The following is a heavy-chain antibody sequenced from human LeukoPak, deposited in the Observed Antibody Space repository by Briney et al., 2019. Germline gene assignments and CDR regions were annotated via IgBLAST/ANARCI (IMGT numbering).Heavy chain of an antibody. Sequence: GRSLRLSCAASGFTFDDYAMHWVRQGPGKGLEWVSGISWNSGSIGYADSVKGRFTISRDNAKNSLYLQMNSLRAEDTALYYCAKGIGGGTRGGVFDIWGRGTMVTVSS. V-gene: IGHV3-9*01. CDR2: ISWNSGSI. CDR1: GFTFDDYA. CDR3: AKGIGGGTRGGVFDI. D-gene: IGHD2-8*02. J-gene: IGHJ3*02.